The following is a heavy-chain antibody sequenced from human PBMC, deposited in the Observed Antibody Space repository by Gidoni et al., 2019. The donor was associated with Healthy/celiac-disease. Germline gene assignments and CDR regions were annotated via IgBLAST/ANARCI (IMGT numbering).Heavy chain of an antibody. Sequence: EVQLVESGGGLVKPGGSLRLSCAASGFTFSRYSMNWVRQAPGKGLEWFSSISSSSSYIYYADSVKCRFTISRDNAKHSLYLQLNRLRAADTAVYYCARALSEGRASRVTTSGGDAFYIWGQGTMVTVSS. D-gene: IGHD4-17*01. CDR3: ARALSEGRASRVTTSGGDAFYI. V-gene: IGHV3-21*01. CDR1: GFTFSRYS. J-gene: IGHJ3*02. CDR2: ISSSSSYI.